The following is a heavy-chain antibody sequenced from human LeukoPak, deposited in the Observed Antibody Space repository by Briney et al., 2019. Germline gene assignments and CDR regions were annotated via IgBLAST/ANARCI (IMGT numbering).Heavy chain of an antibody. D-gene: IGHD3-10*01. CDR2: IWYDGSNK. Sequence: GGSLRLSCVASGPTLRSYGMHWVRQAPGKGLEWVAVIWYDGSNKYYADSVKGRFTISRDNSKNTLYLQMNSLRAEDTAVYYCAKGGYGSYYFDYWGQGTLVTVSS. CDR3: AKGGYGSYYFDY. CDR1: GPTLRSYG. V-gene: IGHV3-30*02. J-gene: IGHJ4*02.